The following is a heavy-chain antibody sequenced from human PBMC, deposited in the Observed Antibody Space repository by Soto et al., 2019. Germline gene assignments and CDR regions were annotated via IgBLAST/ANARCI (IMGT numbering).Heavy chain of an antibody. Sequence: GGSLRLSCAASGFTFSDYYMSWIRQAPGKGLEWVSYISSSGSTIYYADSVKGRFTISRDNAKNSLYLQMNSLRAEDTAVYYCARDPVRRIAARPVALDYWGQGTLVTVSS. CDR3: ARDPVRRIAARPVALDY. CDR2: ISSSGSTI. J-gene: IGHJ4*02. D-gene: IGHD6-6*01. V-gene: IGHV3-11*01. CDR1: GFTFSDYY.